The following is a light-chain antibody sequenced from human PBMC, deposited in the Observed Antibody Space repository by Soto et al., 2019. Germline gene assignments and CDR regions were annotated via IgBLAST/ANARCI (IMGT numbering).Light chain of an antibody. J-gene: IGKJ1*01. CDR3: HKRQSWPRT. CDR2: QTS. V-gene: IGKV3-11*01. CDR1: QYIHTR. Sequence: EIVLPQSPATLSSFPGDSSPLSCRASQYIHTRLAWYQHRPGQAHRLLIYQTSIRAAGIPARFSASGTGTDFTLTISDVQPEDFAVYYCHKRQSWPRTVGQGTKVDIK.